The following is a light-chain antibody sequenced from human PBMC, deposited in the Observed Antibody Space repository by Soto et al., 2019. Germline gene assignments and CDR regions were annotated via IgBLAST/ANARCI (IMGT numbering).Light chain of an antibody. CDR3: QQSYSIPQT. CDR2: AAS. CDR1: QNIKRY. Sequence: IQMTQSPSSLSASIGDRVTITCRTSQNIKRYLNWYQQEPGKAPKLLIYAASILQSGVPSRFTGSGSGTDFTLAINSLQPEDFTTYYCQQSYSIPQTFGQGTKVEIK. J-gene: IGKJ1*01. V-gene: IGKV1-39*01.